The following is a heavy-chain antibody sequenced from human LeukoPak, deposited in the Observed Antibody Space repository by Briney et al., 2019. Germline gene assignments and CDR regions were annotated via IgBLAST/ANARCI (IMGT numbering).Heavy chain of an antibody. V-gene: IGHV3-30-3*01. CDR3: ARPEVEQQPPAAV. CDR2: ISYDGSNK. D-gene: IGHD2-2*01. CDR1: GFTFDDYA. J-gene: IGHJ4*02. Sequence: GGSLRLSCAASGFTFDDYAMHWVRQAPGKGLEWVAVISYDGSNKYYADSVKGRFTISRDNSKNTLYLQMNSLRAEDTAVYYCARPEVEQQPPAAVWGQGTLVTVSS.